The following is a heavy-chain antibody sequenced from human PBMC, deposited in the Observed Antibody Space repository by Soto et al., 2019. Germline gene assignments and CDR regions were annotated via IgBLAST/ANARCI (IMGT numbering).Heavy chain of an antibody. CDR1: GGSISGFF. Sequence: PSETLSLICTVSGGSISGFFWTWVRQPPGMPLEGLGHVAASGSTAYNPSLRSRLSLSLDVSKNRFSLELTSVTAADTATYFCARGGSTHYYYGLDVWGQGTTVTVSS. CDR2: VAASGST. CDR3: ARGGSTHYYYGLDV. V-gene: IGHV4-4*07. J-gene: IGHJ6*02.